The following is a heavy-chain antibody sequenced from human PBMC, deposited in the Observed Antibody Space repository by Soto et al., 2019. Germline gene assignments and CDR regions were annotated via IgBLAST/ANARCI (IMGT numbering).Heavy chain of an antibody. J-gene: IGHJ4*01. CDR3: ARVTYSYGWIYDY. CDR1: GFTFSSYW. CDR2: IKQDGSER. D-gene: IGHD6-19*01. V-gene: IGHV3-7*01. Sequence: EVQLVESGGGLVQPGESLRLSCAASGFTFSSYWMSWVRQAPGKGLEWVVNIKQDGSERYYMDSVRGRFTASRDNAKNSLYLQMNSLRAEDTAVYFCARVTYSYGWIYDYWGQGSLVTVSS.